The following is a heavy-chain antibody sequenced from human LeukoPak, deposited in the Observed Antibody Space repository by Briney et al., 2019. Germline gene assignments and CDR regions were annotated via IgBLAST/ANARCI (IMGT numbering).Heavy chain of an antibody. Sequence: GRSLRLSCAASGFTFDDYAMHWVRQAPGKGLEWVSGISWNSGSIGYADSVKGRFTISRDNAKTSLYLQMNSLRAEDTALYYCPRDKVGTGPTHLDYWGQGALVTVSS. V-gene: IGHV3-9*01. CDR2: ISWNSGSI. CDR1: GFTFDDYA. J-gene: IGHJ4*02. CDR3: PRDKVGTGPTHLDY. D-gene: IGHD1-26*01.